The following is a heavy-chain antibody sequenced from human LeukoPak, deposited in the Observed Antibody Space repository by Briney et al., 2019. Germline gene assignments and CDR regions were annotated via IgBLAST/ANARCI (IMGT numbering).Heavy chain of an antibody. CDR1: GYTFTSYD. Sequence: ASVKVSCKASGYTFTSYDINWVRQATGQGLEWMGWMNPNSGNTGYAQKFQGRLTITRNTSISTAYMELSSLRSEDTAVYYCARVPAAMGYYYYYYMDVWGKGTTVTVSS. CDR2: MNPNSGNT. D-gene: IGHD2-2*01. CDR3: ARVPAAMGYYYYYYMDV. V-gene: IGHV1-8*03. J-gene: IGHJ6*03.